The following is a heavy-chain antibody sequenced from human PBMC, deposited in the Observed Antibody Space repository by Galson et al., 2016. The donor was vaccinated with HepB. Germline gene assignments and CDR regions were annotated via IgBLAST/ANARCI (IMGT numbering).Heavy chain of an antibody. CDR2: IIPIFGTA. J-gene: IGHJ3*01. D-gene: IGHD2-21*02. CDR3: ATPTELSYCGGDCYSPNAFDV. CDR1: GGSFRTYA. V-gene: IGHV1-69*13. Sequence: SVKVSCKASGGSFRTYAISWVRQAPGQGPEWMGGIIPIFGTANYSHNFQGRVTISADESTSTAYMELSSLRSADTAVSYCATPTELSYCGGDCYSPNAFDVWGQGTILTVSS.